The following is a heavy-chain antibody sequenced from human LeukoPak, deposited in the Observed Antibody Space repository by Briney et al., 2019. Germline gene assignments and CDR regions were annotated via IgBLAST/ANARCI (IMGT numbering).Heavy chain of an antibody. J-gene: IGHJ6*02. D-gene: IGHD7-27*01. CDR3: AREKQTGDPPYYYYGMDV. Sequence: ASVKVSCKASGYTFTSYAMNWVRQAPGQGLEWMGWINTNTGNPTYAQGFTGRFVFSLDTSVSTAYLQISSLKAEDTAVYYCAREKQTGDPPYYYYGMDVWGQGTTVTVSS. CDR1: GYTFTSYA. V-gene: IGHV7-4-1*02. CDR2: INTNTGNP.